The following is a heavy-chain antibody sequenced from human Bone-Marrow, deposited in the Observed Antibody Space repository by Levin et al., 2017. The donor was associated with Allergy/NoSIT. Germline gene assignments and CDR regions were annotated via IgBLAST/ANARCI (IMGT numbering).Heavy chain of an antibody. D-gene: IGHD2-15*01. Sequence: PGESLKISCAASGFTFSHAWMNWVRQAPGKGLEWISYISSSGSTKYYADSVKGRFTISTKNSLYLQMNSLRADDTAIYYCARDKRSGGVTPDWYFDLWGRGTLVIVSS. J-gene: IGHJ2*01. CDR3: ARDKRSGGVTPDWYFDL. CDR1: GFTFSHAW. V-gene: IGHV3-11*04. CDR2: ISSSGSTK.